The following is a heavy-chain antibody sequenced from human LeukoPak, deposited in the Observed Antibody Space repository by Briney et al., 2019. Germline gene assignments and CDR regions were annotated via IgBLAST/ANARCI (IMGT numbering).Heavy chain of an antibody. CDR1: GGTFSSYA. J-gene: IGHJ4*02. Sequence: GASVTVSCKASGGTFSSYAISWVRQAPGQGLEWMGRIIPILGIANYAQKFQGRVTITADKSTSTAYMELSSLRSEDTAVYYCARDAAAGSENFDYWGQGTLVTVSS. CDR2: IIPILGIA. D-gene: IGHD6-13*01. CDR3: ARDAAAGSENFDY. V-gene: IGHV1-69*04.